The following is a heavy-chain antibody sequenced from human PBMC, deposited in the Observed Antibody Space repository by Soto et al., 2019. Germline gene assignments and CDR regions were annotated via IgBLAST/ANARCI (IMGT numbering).Heavy chain of an antibody. J-gene: IGHJ6*02. CDR2: IIDSGGST. Sequence: GGSLRLSCAASGFTFSSCAMGWVRQAPWKGLEWVSDIIDSGGSTYYADSVKGRFTISRDNSKSTLYLQMNSLRAEDTALYYCAKGRSYYYYYGVDFWGQGTTVTVSS. CDR1: GFTFSSCA. V-gene: IGHV3-23*01. CDR3: AKGRSYYYYYGVDF.